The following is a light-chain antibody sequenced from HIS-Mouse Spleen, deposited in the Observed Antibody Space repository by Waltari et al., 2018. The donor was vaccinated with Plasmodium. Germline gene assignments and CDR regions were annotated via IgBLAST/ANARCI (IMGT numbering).Light chain of an antibody. CDR3: QQYNNWSFT. V-gene: IGKV3-15*01. Sequence: EIVMTQSPATLSVSPGERATLSCRASQSVSSNLAWYQQKPGQAPRLLIYGASTRATGIPARCSGSGSGTEFTLTISSLQSEDCAVYYCQQYNNWSFTFGPGTKVDIK. CDR1: QSVSSN. J-gene: IGKJ3*01. CDR2: GAS.